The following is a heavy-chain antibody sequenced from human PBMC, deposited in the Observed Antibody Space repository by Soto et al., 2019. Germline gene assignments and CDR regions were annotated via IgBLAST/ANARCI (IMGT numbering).Heavy chain of an antibody. V-gene: IGHV1-69*02. CDR1: GGTFSSYT. CDR3: ASATIFGVVTRYYYYYYMDV. D-gene: IGHD3-3*01. Sequence: ASVKVSCKASGGTFSSYTISWVRQAPGQGLEWMGRIIPILGIANYAQKFQGRVTITADKSTSTAYMELSSLRSEDTAVYYCASATIFGVVTRYYYYYYMDVWGKGTTVTVSS. J-gene: IGHJ6*03. CDR2: IIPILGIA.